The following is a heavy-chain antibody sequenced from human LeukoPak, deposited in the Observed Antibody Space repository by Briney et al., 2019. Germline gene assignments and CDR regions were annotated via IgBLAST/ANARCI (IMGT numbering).Heavy chain of an antibody. J-gene: IGHJ4*02. CDR1: GFTVITND. CDR2: LYSDGNT. CDR3: ARGVEPLAANTLAY. D-gene: IGHD1-14*01. V-gene: IGHV3-53*01. Sequence: GGSLRLSCAASGFTVITNDMTWVRQAPGKGLEWVSVLYSDGNTKYADSVQGRFTISRDNSKNTRYLEMNHLSTDDTAVYYCARGVEPLAANTLAYWGQGTLVTVSS.